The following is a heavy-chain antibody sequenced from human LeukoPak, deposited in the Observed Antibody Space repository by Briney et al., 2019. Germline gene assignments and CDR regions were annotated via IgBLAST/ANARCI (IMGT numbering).Heavy chain of an antibody. CDR3: ARGRKTMVRGVIKGYYYMDV. D-gene: IGHD3-10*01. CDR1: GYTFTSYD. V-gene: IGHV1-8*03. CDR2: MNPNSGNT. J-gene: IGHJ6*03. Sequence: ASVKVSCKASGYTFTSYDINWVRQATGQGLEWMGWMNPNSGNTGYAQKFQGRVTITRNTSISTAYVELSSLRSEDTAVYYCARGRKTMVRGVIKGYYYMDVWGKGTTVTISS.